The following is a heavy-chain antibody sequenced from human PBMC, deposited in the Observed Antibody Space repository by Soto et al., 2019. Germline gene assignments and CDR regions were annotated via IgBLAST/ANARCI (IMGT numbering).Heavy chain of an antibody. CDR3: VRHSGKIEPSVGPRSFDY. CDR2: IYPRYSDT. V-gene: IGHV5-51*01. J-gene: IGHJ4*02. Sequence: PGESLKISCEASGYTFTNYWIGWVRQMPGTGLEWMGIIYPRYSDTRYSPSFQDQVTMSVDKSIGTAYLQWSSLKASDTAMYYCVRHSGKIEPSVGPRSFDYLGQGTLVTVSS. D-gene: IGHD6-13*01. CDR1: GYTFTNYW.